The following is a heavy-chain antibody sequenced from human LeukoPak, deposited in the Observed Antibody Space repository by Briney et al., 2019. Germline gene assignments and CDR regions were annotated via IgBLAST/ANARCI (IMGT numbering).Heavy chain of an antibody. D-gene: IGHD5-12*01. CDR2: ILYSGTT. J-gene: IGHJ4*02. Sequence: SEALSLTCTVSGTFVSGFYWTWIRQPPGKGLEWIGYILYSGTTNSNPSLKSRVTISVDTSKNQISLKLSSVTAADTAVYYCARMGGYSGYATHWGQGTLVTVSS. CDR1: GTFVSGFY. V-gene: IGHV4-59*08. CDR3: ARMGGYSGYATH.